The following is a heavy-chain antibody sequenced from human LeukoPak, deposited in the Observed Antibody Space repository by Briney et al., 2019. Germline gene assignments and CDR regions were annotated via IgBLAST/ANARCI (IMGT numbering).Heavy chain of an antibody. Sequence: ETLSLTCTVSGGSISSYYWSWIRQPPGKGLEWVSGINWNGGSTGYADSVKGRFTISRDTSKNTLYLQMNSLRAEDTAVYYCARERVYYYYYMNVWGKGTTVTVSS. CDR3: ARERVYYYYYMNV. CDR2: INWNGGST. V-gene: IGHV3-20*04. CDR1: GGSISSYY. J-gene: IGHJ6*03.